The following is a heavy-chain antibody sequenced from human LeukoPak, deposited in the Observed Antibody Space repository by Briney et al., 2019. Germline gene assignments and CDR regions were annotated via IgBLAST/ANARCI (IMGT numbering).Heavy chain of an antibody. Sequence: PSETLSLTCAVYGGSFSGYYWSWSRQSPGRGLDWIGDINHSGTTNYNPSLKSRLSISVDKSKNQFSLRLTSVTAADTAVYYCAGLQGHNYYYMDVWGEGTMVTVSS. CDR1: GGSFSGYY. CDR2: INHSGTT. V-gene: IGHV4-34*01. J-gene: IGHJ6*03. CDR3: AGLQGHNYYYMDV.